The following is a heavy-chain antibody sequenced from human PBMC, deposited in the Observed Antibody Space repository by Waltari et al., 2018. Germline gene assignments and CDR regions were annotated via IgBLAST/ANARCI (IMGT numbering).Heavy chain of an antibody. CDR1: GGSFSGYY. CDR3: ARGPTLWFGELYQYNWFDP. Sequence: QVQLQQWGAGLLKPSETLSLTCAVYGGSFSGYYWSWIRPPPGTGLEWIGEINHSGSTNYNPSLKSRVTISVDTSKNQFSLKLSSVTAADTAVYYCARGPTLWFGELYQYNWFDPWGQGTLVTVSS. V-gene: IGHV4-34*01. J-gene: IGHJ5*02. CDR2: INHSGST. D-gene: IGHD3-10*01.